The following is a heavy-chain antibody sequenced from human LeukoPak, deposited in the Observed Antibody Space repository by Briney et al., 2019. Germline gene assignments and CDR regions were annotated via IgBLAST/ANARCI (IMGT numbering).Heavy chain of an antibody. J-gene: IGHJ5*01. D-gene: IGHD2-15*01. CDR3: ARDIAHCSGGICYNIRFDS. CDR1: GFTFSSYW. CDR2: IKQDGSEK. V-gene: IGHV3-7*01. Sequence: GGSLRLSCAASGFTFSSYWMSWVRQAPGKGLEWVANIKQDGSEKYYLDPLEGRFTISRDNAKNSVYLQMNSLRAEDTAVYFCARDIAHCSGGICYNIRFDSWGQGILVTVSS.